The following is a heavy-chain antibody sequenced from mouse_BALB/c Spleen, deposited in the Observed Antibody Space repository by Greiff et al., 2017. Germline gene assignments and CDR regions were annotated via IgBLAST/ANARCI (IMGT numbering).Heavy chain of an antibody. V-gene: IGHV1-55*01. J-gene: IGHJ2*01. Sequence: QVQLQQPGAELVKPGTSVKLSCKASGYNFTSYWINWVKLRPGQGLEWIGDIYPGSGSTNYNEKFKSKATLTVDTSSSTAYMQLSSLASEDSALYYCARWDYDYWGQGTTLTVSS. CDR1: GYNFTSYW. CDR2: IYPGSGST. D-gene: IGHD2-4*01. CDR3: ARWDYDY.